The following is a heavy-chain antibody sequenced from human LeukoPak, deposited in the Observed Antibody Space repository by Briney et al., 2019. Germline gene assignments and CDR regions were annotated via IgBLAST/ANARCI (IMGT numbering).Heavy chain of an antibody. CDR3: AKDKGAYGSETGFDI. CDR1: GFTFSSYG. CDR2: ISYDGSNK. D-gene: IGHD4-17*01. V-gene: IGHV3-30*18. J-gene: IGHJ4*02. Sequence: GGSLRLSCAASGFTFSSYGMHWVRQAPGKGLEWVAVISYDGSNKYYADSVKGRFTISRDISKITLYLQMNSLRPEDTAVYYCAKDKGAYGSETGFDIWGQGILVTVSS.